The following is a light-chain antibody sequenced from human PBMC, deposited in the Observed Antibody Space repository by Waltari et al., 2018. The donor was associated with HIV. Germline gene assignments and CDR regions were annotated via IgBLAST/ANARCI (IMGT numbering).Light chain of an antibody. CDR1: QSLVHRDGNTY. V-gene: IGKV2-24*01. CDR3: MQSVESPLT. CDR2: KTS. Sequence: DIVMIQTLFSSPVTLGQPASISCRSSQSLVHRDGNTYLSSLQQRPGQPPRLLIYKTSKRFSGVPDRFSGSGAGTVFTLKISRVEAEDVGVYYCMQSVESPLTFGGGTTVEI. J-gene: IGKJ4*01.